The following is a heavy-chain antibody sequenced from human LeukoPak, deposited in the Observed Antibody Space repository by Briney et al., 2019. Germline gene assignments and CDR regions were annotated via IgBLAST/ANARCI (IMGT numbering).Heavy chain of an antibody. V-gene: IGHV3-21*05. CDR3: ARSAGRLSPIDD. CDR2: ISSGSDYT. D-gene: IGHD5/OR15-5a*01. Sequence: PGGSLRLSCAASGFTFSIYTMSWVRQAPGKGLEWVSYISSGSDYTNYADAVKGRFTISRDNAKNSLSLQMSSLRAEDTALYFCARSAGRLSPIDDWGQGTLVTVSS. CDR1: GFTFSIYT. J-gene: IGHJ4*02.